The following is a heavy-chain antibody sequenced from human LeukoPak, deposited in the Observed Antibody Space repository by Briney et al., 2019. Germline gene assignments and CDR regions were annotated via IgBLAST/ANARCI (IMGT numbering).Heavy chain of an antibody. CDR3: ASLPSRITIFGVVITHYFDY. J-gene: IGHJ4*02. D-gene: IGHD3-3*01. CDR2: IYYSGST. V-gene: IGHV4-39*01. CDR1: GGSLSSSSYY. Sequence: PSETLSLTCTVSGGSLSSSSYYWGWLRQPPGKGLEWIGSIYYSGSTYYNPSLKSRVTISVDTSKNQFSLKLSSVTAADTAVYYCASLPSRITIFGVVITHYFDYWGQGTLVTVSS.